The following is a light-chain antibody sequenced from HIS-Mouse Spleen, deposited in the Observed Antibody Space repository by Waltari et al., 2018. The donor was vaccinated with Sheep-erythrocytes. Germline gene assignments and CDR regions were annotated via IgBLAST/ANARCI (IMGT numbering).Light chain of an antibody. CDR2: DVS. CDR3: CSYAGSYNHV. Sequence: QSALTQPRSVSGSPGPSVTIPCTGTSSDVGCYNYVPWYQQHPGKAPKLMIYDVSKRPSGVPDRFSGSKSGNTASLTISGLQAEDEADYYCCSYAGSYNHVFATGTKVTVL. CDR1: SSDVGCYNY. J-gene: IGLJ1*01. V-gene: IGLV2-11*01.